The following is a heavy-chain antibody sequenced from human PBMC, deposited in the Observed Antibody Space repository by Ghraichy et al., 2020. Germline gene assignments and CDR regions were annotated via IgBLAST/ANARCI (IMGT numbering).Heavy chain of an antibody. CDR2: IDNDGSTT. J-gene: IGHJ4*02. D-gene: IGHD5-24*01. CDR1: GFTFGRYW. V-gene: IGHV3-74*01. Sequence: GGSLRLSCAASGFTFGRYWMHWVRQAPGKGLVWVSRIDNDGSTTAYADSVKGRFTISRDNAKNMVFLQMNSLRVEDTAVYYCSVGPSPGYTSHWFDYWGQGSLVTVSS. CDR3: SVGPSPGYTSHWFDY.